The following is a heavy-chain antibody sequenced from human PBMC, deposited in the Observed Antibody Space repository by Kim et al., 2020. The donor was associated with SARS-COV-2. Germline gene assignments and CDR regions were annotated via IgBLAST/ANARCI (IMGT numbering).Heavy chain of an antibody. Sequence: GGSLRLSCAASGFTFSSYGMHWVRQAPGKGLGWVAVISYDGSNKYYADSVKGRFTISRDNSKNTLYLQMNSLRAEDTAVYYCAKALYCSSTSCYAGWFYYYYCGMDVWGQGTTVTVSS. V-gene: IGHV3-30*18. J-gene: IGHJ6*02. CDR2: ISYDGSNK. CDR1: GFTFSSYG. CDR3: AKALYCSSTSCYAGWFYYYYCGMDV. D-gene: IGHD2-2*01.